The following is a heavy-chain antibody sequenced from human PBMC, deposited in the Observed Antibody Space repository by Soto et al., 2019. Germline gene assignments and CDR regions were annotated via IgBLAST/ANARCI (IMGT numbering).Heavy chain of an antibody. CDR1: GYTFTSYY. Sequence: ASVKVSCKASGYTFTSYYVHWVRQAPGQGLEWMGIINPSGGSTSYAQKFQGRVTISRDNAKNTLYLQMNSLRAEDTAVYYCARDFVTMIVGNFWDYWGQGTLVTVSS. CDR3: ARDFVTMIVGNFWDY. D-gene: IGHD3-22*01. J-gene: IGHJ4*02. V-gene: IGHV1-46*01. CDR2: INPSGGST.